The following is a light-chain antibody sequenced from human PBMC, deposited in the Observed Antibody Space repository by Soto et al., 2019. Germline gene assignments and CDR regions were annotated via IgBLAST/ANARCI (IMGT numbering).Light chain of an antibody. CDR3: SSHGGNSPYV. CDR1: TSDIGGYNY. J-gene: IGLJ1*01. V-gene: IGLV2-8*01. CDR2: EVN. Sequence: QSALTQPPSASGSPGQSVAISCTGATSDIGGYNYVSWYQQHPGKAPKLIIHEVNKRPSGVPDRFSGSKSGNTASLTVSGLQAEDDADYYCSSHGGNSPYVFGTGTKLTVL.